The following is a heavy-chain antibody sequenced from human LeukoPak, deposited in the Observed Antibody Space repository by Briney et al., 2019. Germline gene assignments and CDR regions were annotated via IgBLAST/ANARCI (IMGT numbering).Heavy chain of an antibody. CDR2: IYPGDSDT. V-gene: IGHV5-51*01. CDR3: ARQHIAAAGFDAFDI. Sequence: GESLKISCKGSGYSFTSYWIGWVRQMPGKGLEWIGIIYPGDSDTRYSPSFQGQVTISADKSISTAYLQWSSLKASDTAMYYCARQHIAAAGFDAFDIWGQGTMVTVSS. J-gene: IGHJ3*02. CDR1: GYSFTSYW. D-gene: IGHD6-13*01.